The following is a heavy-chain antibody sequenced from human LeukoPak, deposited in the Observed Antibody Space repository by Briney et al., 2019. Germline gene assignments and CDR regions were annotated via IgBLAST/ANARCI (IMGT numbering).Heavy chain of an antibody. J-gene: IGHJ4*02. CDR3: ARRVGSSWSLDY. V-gene: IGHV1-2*02. Sequence: ASVKVSRKASGYTFTGYYMHWVRQAPGQGLEWMGWINPNSGGTNYAQKFQGRVTMTRDTSISTAYMELSRLRSDDTAVYYCARRVGSSWSLDYWGRGTLVTVSS. D-gene: IGHD6-13*01. CDR2: INPNSGGT. CDR1: GYTFTGYY.